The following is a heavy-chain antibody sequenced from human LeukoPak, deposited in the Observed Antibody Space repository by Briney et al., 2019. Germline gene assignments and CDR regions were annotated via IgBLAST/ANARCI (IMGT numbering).Heavy chain of an antibody. CDR1: GGSISSYY. D-gene: IGHD3-22*01. V-gene: IGHV4-4*09. CDR3: ARLVKGYYDSSGYYHPSGYFDY. CDR2: IYTSGST. J-gene: IGHJ4*02. Sequence: SETLSLTCTVSGGSISSYYWSWIRQPPGKGLEWIGYIYTSGSTNYNPSFKSRVTISVDTSKNQFSLKLSSVTAADTAVYYCARLVKGYYDSSGYYHPSGYFDYWGQGTLVTVSS.